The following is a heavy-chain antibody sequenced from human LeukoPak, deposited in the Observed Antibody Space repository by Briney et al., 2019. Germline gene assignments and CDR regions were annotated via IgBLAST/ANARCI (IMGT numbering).Heavy chain of an antibody. CDR1: EFTFSSCG. Sequence: GGSLRLSCTASEFTFSSCGMHWVRQAPGKGLEWVAFIRSDGSNEDYADSVKGRFTISRDNSKNTLYLQMNSLRTEDTAVYYCAKDAIGSADYFDYWGQGTLVTVSS. D-gene: IGHD1-26*01. J-gene: IGHJ4*02. V-gene: IGHV3-30*02. CDR2: IRSDGSNE. CDR3: AKDAIGSADYFDY.